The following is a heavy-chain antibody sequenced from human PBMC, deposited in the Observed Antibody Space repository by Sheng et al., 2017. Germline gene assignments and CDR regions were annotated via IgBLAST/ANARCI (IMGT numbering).Heavy chain of an antibody. CDR2: ISWNSGSI. J-gene: IGHJ3*02. D-gene: IGHD5-12*01. Sequence: EVQLVESGGGSVQPGRSLRLSCAASGFTFDDYAMHWVRQAPGKGLEWVSGISWNSGSIGYADSVKGRFTISRDNAKNSLYLQMNSLRAEDMALYYCAKDTKRDGYMDAFDIWGQGTMVTVSS. V-gene: IGHV3-9*03. CDR3: AKDTKRDGYMDAFDI. CDR1: GFTFDDYA.